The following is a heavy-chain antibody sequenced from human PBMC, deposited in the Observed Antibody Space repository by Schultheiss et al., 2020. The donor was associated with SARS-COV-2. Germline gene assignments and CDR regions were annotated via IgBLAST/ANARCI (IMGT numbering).Heavy chain of an antibody. CDR3: AKASDSGWPTFYFDF. CDR2: IFGSGGST. CDR1: GFTFSSYE. D-gene: IGHD6-19*01. J-gene: IGHJ4*02. V-gene: IGHV3-23*01. Sequence: GGSLRLSCAASGFTFSSYEMNWVRQAPGKGLEWVSAIFGSGGSTFYADSVKGRFTISRDNSKNILYLQMNSLRAEDTAVYYCAKASDSGWPTFYFDFWGQGTLVTVSS.